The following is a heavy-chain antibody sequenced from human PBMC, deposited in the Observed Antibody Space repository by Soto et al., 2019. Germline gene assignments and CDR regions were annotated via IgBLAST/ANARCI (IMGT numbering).Heavy chain of an antibody. J-gene: IGHJ5*02. CDR3: ARRGSGWNWFDP. CDR2: IYYSGST. D-gene: IGHD6-19*01. V-gene: IGHV4-59*01. Sequence: SETLSLTCTVSGGSISSYYWSWIRQPPGKGLEGIGYIYYSGSTNYNPSLKSRVTISVDTSKNQFSLKLSSVTAADTAVYYCARRGSGWNWFDPWGQGTLVTVSS. CDR1: GGSISSYY.